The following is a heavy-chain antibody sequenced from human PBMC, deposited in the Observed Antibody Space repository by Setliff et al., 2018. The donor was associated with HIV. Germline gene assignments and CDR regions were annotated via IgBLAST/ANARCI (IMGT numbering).Heavy chain of an antibody. CDR1: GGSISSHY. CDR2: IYNSRST. J-gene: IGHJ6*03. CDR3: ARLGYCSRTTCYGYYYMDV. D-gene: IGHD2-2*01. V-gene: IGHV4-59*08. Sequence: PSETLSLTCTVSGGSISSHYWSWIRQPPGKGLEWIGYIYNSRSTNYHPSPKSRLTISIDTSKNQFSLKLSSVTAADTAVYYCARLGYCSRTTCYGYYYMDVWGKGTTVTVSS.